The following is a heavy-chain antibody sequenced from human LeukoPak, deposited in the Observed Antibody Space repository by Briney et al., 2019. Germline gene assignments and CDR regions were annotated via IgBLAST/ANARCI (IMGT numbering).Heavy chain of an antibody. CDR3: AKYSGSYYVDY. V-gene: IGHV4-34*01. J-gene: IGHJ4*02. CDR2: INHSGST. D-gene: IGHD1-26*01. CDR1: GGSFSGYY. Sequence: SETLSLTCAVYGGSFSGYYWSWIRQPPGKGLEWIGEINHSGSTNYNPSLKSRVTISVDTSKNQFSLKLSSVTAVDTAVYYCAKYSGSYYVDYWGQGTLVTVSS.